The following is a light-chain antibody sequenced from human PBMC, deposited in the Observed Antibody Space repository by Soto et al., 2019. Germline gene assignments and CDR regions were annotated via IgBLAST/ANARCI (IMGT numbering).Light chain of an antibody. Sequence: DIVLTQSPVTLSASPGESATLSCRASQSVNSDLAWYQQKPGQAPTLLIYGAYIRAVGIPARFSGSGSGAEFTLTIRSLQSEDFALYFCQQYTDCPRTFGQG. J-gene: IGKJ5*01. CDR1: QSVNSD. V-gene: IGKV3-15*01. CDR2: GAY. CDR3: QQYTDCPRT.